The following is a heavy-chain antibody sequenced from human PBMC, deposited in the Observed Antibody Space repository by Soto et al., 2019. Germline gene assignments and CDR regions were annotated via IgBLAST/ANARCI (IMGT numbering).Heavy chain of an antibody. J-gene: IGHJ5*02. CDR3: ARGYCISTSCYFSP. CDR1: WYTFTSYY. D-gene: IGHD2-2*01. CDR2: MNPNSGNT. V-gene: IGHV1-8*01. Sequence: ASVKGSCKGSWYTFTSYYINLVRQAIGQGLEWMGWMNPNSGNTGYAQKFQGRVTMTRNTSISTAYMELSSLRSEDTAVYYCARGYCISTSCYFSPWGQGTLVTVSS.